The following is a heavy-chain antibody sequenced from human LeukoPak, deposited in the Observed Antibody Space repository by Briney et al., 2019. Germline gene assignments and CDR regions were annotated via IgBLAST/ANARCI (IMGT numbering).Heavy chain of an antibody. Sequence: ESLKISCKGSGYSFTSYWIGWVRQMPGKGLEWMGIIYPGDSDTRYSPSFQGQVTISADKSISTAYLQWSSLKASDTAMYYCARHVRWFGESHYFDYWGQGTLVTVSS. CDR3: ARHVRWFGESHYFDY. D-gene: IGHD3-10*01. J-gene: IGHJ4*02. CDR2: IYPGDSDT. V-gene: IGHV5-51*01. CDR1: GYSFTSYW.